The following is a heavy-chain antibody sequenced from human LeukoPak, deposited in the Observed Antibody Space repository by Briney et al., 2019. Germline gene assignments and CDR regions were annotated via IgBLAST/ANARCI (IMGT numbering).Heavy chain of an antibody. CDR3: AREVSEQQLTPGGYYFDY. CDR2: IIPILGIA. D-gene: IGHD6-13*01. J-gene: IGHJ4*02. CDR1: GGTFSSYA. V-gene: IGHV1-69*04. Sequence: VASVKVSCKASGGTFSSYAISWVRQAPGQGLEWMGRIIPILGIANYAQKFQGRVTITADKSTSTAYMELSSLRSEDTAAYYCAREVSEQQLTPGGYYFDYWGQGTLVTVSS.